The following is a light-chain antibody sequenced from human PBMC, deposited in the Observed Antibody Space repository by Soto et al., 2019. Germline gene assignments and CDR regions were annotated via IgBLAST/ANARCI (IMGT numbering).Light chain of an antibody. CDR2: LGS. Sequence: DIVMTQSPLSLPVTPGEPASISCRSSQSLLHSNGYNYLDWYLQKPGQSPQLLIYLGSNRASGVADRFGGSGSGREFTMQISRVEAEDVGVYYCMQALQTPYTFGQGTKVDIK. CDR3: MQALQTPYT. J-gene: IGKJ2*01. V-gene: IGKV2-28*01. CDR1: QSLLHSNGYNY.